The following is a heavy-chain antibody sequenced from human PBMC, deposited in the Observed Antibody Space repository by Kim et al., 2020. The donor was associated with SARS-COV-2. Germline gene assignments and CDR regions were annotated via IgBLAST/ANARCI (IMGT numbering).Heavy chain of an antibody. Sequence: GGSLRLSCAASGFTFSSYDMHWVRQATGKGLEWVSAIGTTGDTYYPGSVKGRSTISRENAKNSLYLQINSLRAGDTAVYYCARVGPRSGGTTYYYYGMDVWGQGTTVTVSS. D-gene: IGHD2-15*01. V-gene: IGHV3-13*04. CDR2: IGTTGDT. CDR3: ARVGPRSGGTTYYYYGMDV. J-gene: IGHJ6*02. CDR1: GFTFSSYD.